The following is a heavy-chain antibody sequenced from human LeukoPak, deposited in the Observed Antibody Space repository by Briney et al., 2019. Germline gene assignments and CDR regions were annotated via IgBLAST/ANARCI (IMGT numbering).Heavy chain of an antibody. Sequence: SETLSLTCTVSGGSISSSSYYWGWIRQPPGKGLEWIGEISHSGSTNYNPSLKSRVTISVDTSKNQFSLKLTSVTAADTAVYYCARSFLGGWYYFDYWGQGTLVTVSS. J-gene: IGHJ4*02. D-gene: IGHD6-19*01. CDR2: ISHSGST. V-gene: IGHV4-39*07. CDR3: ARSFLGGWYYFDY. CDR1: GGSISSSSYY.